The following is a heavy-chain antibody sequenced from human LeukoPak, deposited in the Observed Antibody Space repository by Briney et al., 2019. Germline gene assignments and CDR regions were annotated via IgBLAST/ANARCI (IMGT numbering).Heavy chain of an antibody. CDR1: GFPFSSYG. D-gene: IGHD2-2*01. CDR3: AKAPKRYCTSASCQGYFDY. CDR2: IWYDGNHK. V-gene: IGHV3-33*06. J-gene: IGHJ4*02. Sequence: GSLRLSCAASGFPFSSYGMHWVRQAPGKGLEWVAIIWYDGNHKYYVDSVKGRFTISRDNSKNTLYLQMDSLRAEDTAVYYCAKAPKRYCTSASCQGYFDYWGQGTLVTVSS.